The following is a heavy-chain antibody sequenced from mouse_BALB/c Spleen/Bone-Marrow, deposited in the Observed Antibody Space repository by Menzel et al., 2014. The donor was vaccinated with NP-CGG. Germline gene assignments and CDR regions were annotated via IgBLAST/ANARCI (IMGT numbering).Heavy chain of an antibody. D-gene: IGHD1-1*01. Sequence: VQLQQSGAELVKPGASVKLSCTASGFNIKDTYMHWVKQRPEQGLEWIGRIDPANGNTKYDPKFQGKATITADTSSNTAYLQLSSRTSEDTAVYYCASYYYGSSAFDYWGQGTLVTVSA. CDR2: IDPANGNT. J-gene: IGHJ3*01. V-gene: IGHV14-3*02. CDR3: ASYYYGSSAFDY. CDR1: GFNIKDTY.